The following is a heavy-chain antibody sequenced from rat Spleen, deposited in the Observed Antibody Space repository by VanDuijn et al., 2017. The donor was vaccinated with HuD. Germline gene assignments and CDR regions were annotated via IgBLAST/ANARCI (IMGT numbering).Heavy chain of an antibody. D-gene: IGHD1-9*01. CDR3: ARRHYGYTDYFDY. J-gene: IGHJ2*01. V-gene: IGHV3-3*01. Sequence: EVLLQESGPGLVKPSQSLSLTCSVTGFSITSSYRWNWIRKFPGNKLEWMGYINNAGSTNYNPSLKSRISVTRDTSKNQFFLQVNSVTTEDTATYYCARRHYGYTDYFDYWGQGVMVTVSS. CDR1: GFSITSSYR. CDR2: INNAGST.